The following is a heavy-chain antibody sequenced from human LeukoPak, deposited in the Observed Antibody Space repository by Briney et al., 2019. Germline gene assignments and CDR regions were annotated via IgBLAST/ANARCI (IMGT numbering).Heavy chain of an antibody. CDR3: ARASDYDSSGYYYEDY. D-gene: IGHD3-22*01. CDR2: IYYSGST. V-gene: IGHV4-59*01. J-gene: IGHJ4*02. CDR1: GGSISSYY. Sequence: SETLSLTCTVSGGSISSYYWSWIRQPPGKGLEWIGYIYYSGSTNYNPSLKSRVTISVDTSKNQFSLKLSSVTAADTAVYYCARASDYDSSGYYYEDYWGQGTLVTVSS.